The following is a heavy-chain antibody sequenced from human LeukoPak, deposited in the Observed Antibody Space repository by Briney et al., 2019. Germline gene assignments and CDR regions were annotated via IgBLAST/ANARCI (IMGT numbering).Heavy chain of an antibody. V-gene: IGHV3-23*01. CDR3: ARGADFDL. J-gene: IGHJ2*01. CDR1: GFTFSSYA. Sequence: GGSLRLSCAASGFTFSSYAMSWVRQAPEKGLEWVSTISGSGGGTYYADSVKGRFAISRDNTKNSLYLQMNSLRVEDTAVYYCARGADFDLWGRGTLVTVSS. CDR2: ISGSGGGT. D-gene: IGHD6-25*01.